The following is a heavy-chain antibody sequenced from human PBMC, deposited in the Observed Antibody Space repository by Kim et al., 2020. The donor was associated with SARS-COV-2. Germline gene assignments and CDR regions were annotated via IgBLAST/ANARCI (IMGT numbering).Heavy chain of an antibody. V-gene: IGHV1-69*13. J-gene: IGHJ6*02. CDR3: VGYYDSSGYPRDGYYYCMDV. D-gene: IGHD3-22*01. CDR2: STPSFGTA. Sequence: SVKVSCKASGGTFSNYARSGERKEGGKGREGMGGSTPSFGTANYAQKFQGRVTITADESTSTAYMELSSLRSEDTAEYYCVGYYDSSGYPRDGYYYCMDVWGRGTTVTVS. CDR1: GGTFSNYA.